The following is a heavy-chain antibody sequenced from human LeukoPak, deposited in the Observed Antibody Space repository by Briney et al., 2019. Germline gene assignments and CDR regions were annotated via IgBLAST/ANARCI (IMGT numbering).Heavy chain of an antibody. CDR1: GFTFSSYA. CDR2: ISYDGSNK. D-gene: IGHD6-19*01. J-gene: IGHJ4*02. Sequence: PGGSLRLSCAASGFTFSSYAMHCVRQAPGKGLEWVAVISYDGSNKYYADSVKGRFTISRDNSKNTLYLQMNSLRAEDTAVYYCARQAAGYYFDYWGQGTLVTVSS. CDR3: ARQAAGYYFDY. V-gene: IGHV3-30*04.